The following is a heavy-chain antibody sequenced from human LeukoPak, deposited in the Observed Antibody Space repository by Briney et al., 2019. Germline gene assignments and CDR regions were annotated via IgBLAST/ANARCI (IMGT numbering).Heavy chain of an antibody. CDR3: ARGSKRVSYLWFDP. D-gene: IGHD2/OR15-2a*01. Sequence: PSETLSLTCAVYGGSFSGYYWSWIRQPPGKGLEWIGEINHSGSTNYNPSLKSRVTISVDTSKNQFSLKLSSVTAADTAVYYCARGSKRVSYLWFDPWGQGPRVPVPS. CDR1: GGSFSGYY. V-gene: IGHV4-34*01. J-gene: IGHJ5*02. CDR2: INHSGST.